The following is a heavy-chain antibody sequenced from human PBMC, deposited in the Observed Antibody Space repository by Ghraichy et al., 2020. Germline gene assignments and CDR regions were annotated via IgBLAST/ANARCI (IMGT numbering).Heavy chain of an antibody. CDR3: ARGRIRFLEWLPLMDY. V-gene: IGHV3-64*01. CDR2: ISSNGGST. J-gene: IGHJ4*02. Sequence: GGSLRLSCAASGFTFSSYAMHWVRQAPGKGLEYVSAISSNGGSTYYANSVKGRFTISRDNSKNTLYLQMGSLRAEDMAVYYCARGRIRFLEWLPLMDYWGQGTLVTVSS. D-gene: IGHD3-3*01. CDR1: GFTFSSYA.